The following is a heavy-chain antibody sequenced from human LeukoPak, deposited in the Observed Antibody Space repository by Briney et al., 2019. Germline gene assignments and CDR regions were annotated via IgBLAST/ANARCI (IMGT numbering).Heavy chain of an antibody. CDR2: IYYSGST. Sequence: SQTLSLTCTVSGGSISSGGYYWSWIRQHPGKGLEWIGYIYYSGSTYYNPSLKSRVTISVDTSKNQFSLKLSSVTAADTAVHYCARRSPPHYWYFDLWGRGTLVTVSS. CDR3: ARRSPPHYWYFDL. CDR1: GGSISSGGYY. J-gene: IGHJ2*01. V-gene: IGHV4-31*03.